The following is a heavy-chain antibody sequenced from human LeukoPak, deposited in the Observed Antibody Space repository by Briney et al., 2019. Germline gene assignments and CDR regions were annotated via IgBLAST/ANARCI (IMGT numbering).Heavy chain of an antibody. CDR2: IHHRGTT. V-gene: IGHV4-59*13. Sequence: PSETLSLTCAVSGGSITNYYWTWIRQPPGKGLAWIGYIHHRGTTNYNPSLKSRVTISVDTSKNQVSLKLSSVTAADTAVYYCARGSRDTRGSYYVYPLDIWGQGTIVTVSS. D-gene: IGHD3-22*01. CDR3: ARGSRDTRGSYYVYPLDI. J-gene: IGHJ3*02. CDR1: GGSITNYY.